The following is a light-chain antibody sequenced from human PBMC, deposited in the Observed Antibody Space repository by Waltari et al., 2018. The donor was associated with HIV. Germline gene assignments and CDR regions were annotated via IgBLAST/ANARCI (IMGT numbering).Light chain of an antibody. V-gene: IGKV3-11*01. CDR1: QSVSSY. CDR3: QQRSNWLFT. Sequence: EIVLTQSPATLSLSPGERATLVCRASQSVSSYLAWYQQKPGQAPRLLIYDASNRATGIPARFSGSGSGTDFTLTISSLEPEDFAVYYCQQRSNWLFTFGPGTKVDIK. J-gene: IGKJ3*01. CDR2: DAS.